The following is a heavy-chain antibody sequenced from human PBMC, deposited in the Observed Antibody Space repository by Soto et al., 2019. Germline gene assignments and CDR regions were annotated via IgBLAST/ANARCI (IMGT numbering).Heavy chain of an antibody. D-gene: IGHD6-19*01. Sequence: QVQLVQSGAEVKKPGSSVKVSCKASGGTFSSYTISWVRQAPGQGLEWMGRIIPILGIANYAQKFQGRVKITADKSTSPAYMELSSLRSEDTAVYYCARGVAVAGTLYYYGMDVWGQGTTVTVSS. CDR1: GGTFSSYT. V-gene: IGHV1-69*02. CDR3: ARGVAVAGTLYYYGMDV. J-gene: IGHJ6*02. CDR2: IIPILGIA.